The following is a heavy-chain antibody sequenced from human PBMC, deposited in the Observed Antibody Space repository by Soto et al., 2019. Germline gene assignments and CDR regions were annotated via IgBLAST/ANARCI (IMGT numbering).Heavy chain of an antibody. CDR1: GDSVSSYNYY. J-gene: IGHJ4*02. V-gene: IGHV4-61*01. Sequence: SETLSLTCTVSGDSVSSYNYYWTWIRQSPGKGLEWVGYIYSSGSTKYNPSLKSRVTISLHTSSNQFSLNLTSVTAADTAVYYCARDIRGYSRAFDFWGQGTLVPSPQ. CDR2: IYSSGST. CDR3: ARDIRGYSRAFDF. D-gene: IGHD5-18*01.